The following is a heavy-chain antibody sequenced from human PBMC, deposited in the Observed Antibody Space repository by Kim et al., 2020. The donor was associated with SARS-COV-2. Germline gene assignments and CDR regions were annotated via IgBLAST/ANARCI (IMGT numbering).Heavy chain of an antibody. J-gene: IGHJ6*02. CDR3: ARNGWYLDYYYGMDV. V-gene: IGHV1-18*01. D-gene: IGHD6-19*01. Sequence: QKLQGRVTMTTDTSTSTAYMELRSLRSDDTAVYYCARNGWYLDYYYGMDVWGQGTTVTVSS.